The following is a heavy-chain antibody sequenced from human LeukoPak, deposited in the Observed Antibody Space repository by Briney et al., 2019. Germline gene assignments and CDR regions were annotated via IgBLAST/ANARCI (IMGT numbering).Heavy chain of an antibody. D-gene: IGHD5-24*01. V-gene: IGHV3-21*04. CDR1: GFTFSSYS. Sequence: GGSLRLSCAASGFTFSSYSMNWVRQAPGKGLEWVSSISSSSSYIYYADSVKGRFSLSRDNAKNTLYLQMNSLRGEDTALYYCARDTEMAITPPDYWGQGTLVTVSS. CDR2: ISSSSSYI. J-gene: IGHJ4*02. CDR3: ARDTEMAITPPDY.